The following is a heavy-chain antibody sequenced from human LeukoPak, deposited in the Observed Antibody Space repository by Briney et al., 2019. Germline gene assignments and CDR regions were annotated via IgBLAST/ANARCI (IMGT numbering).Heavy chain of an antibody. D-gene: IGHD2-8*01. CDR2: IYASGST. CDR1: GGSIKSVDYY. CDR3: ARTFYSNYNGPSV. J-gene: IGHJ4*02. Sequence: SQPLSLTCTVSGGSIKSVDYYWSWIRQPAGKGLEWIGRIYASGSTNYNPSLKSRVTISVDASKNQFSLRLNSVTAADTAVYYCARTFYSNYNGPSVWGQGTPVTVSS. V-gene: IGHV4-61*02.